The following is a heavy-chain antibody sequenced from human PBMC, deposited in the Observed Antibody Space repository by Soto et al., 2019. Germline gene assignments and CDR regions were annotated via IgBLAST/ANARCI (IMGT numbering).Heavy chain of an antibody. CDR2: IIPIFGTA. D-gene: IGHD2-8*01. CDR1: GGTFSSYA. V-gene: IGHV1-69*01. CDR3: AREGAEMVYATYFDF. J-gene: IGHJ4*02. Sequence: QVQLVQSGAEVKKPGSSVKVSCKASGGTFSSYAISWVRQAPGQGLEWRGGIIPIFGTANYAQKFQGRVTITEDETTSTAYMALCSRRSEDTAVYYCAREGAEMVYATYFDFWGQGTLVTVSS.